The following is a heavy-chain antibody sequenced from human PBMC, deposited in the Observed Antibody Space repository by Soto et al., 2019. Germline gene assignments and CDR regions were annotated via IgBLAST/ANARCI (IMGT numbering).Heavy chain of an antibody. CDR1: GCTFTGYY. Sequence: ASVKVSCKASGCTFTGYYMNWVRQAPGQGLEWMGWINPNSGGTNYAQKFQGWVTMTRDTSISTAYMELSRLKSDDTAVYYCVREENTPMGMDVWGQGTTVTVSS. CDR3: VREENTPMGMDV. CDR2: INPNSGGT. V-gene: IGHV1-2*04. J-gene: IGHJ6*02. D-gene: IGHD5-18*01.